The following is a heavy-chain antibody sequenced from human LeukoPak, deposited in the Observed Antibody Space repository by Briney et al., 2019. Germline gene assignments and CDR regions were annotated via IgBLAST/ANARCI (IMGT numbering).Heavy chain of an antibody. J-gene: IGHJ3*01. CDR3: AGGISATGGG. CDR1: GFTFSTYW. V-gene: IGHV3-74*01. CDR2: INSDGSIT. D-gene: IGHD6-13*01. Sequence: PEGSLRLSCAASGFTFSTYWMHWVRQVPGKGLVWVSRINSDGSITTYADSVKGRFTISRDNAKNTLYLQMNSLRVEDTAVYYWAGGISATGGGWGQGTMVTVSS.